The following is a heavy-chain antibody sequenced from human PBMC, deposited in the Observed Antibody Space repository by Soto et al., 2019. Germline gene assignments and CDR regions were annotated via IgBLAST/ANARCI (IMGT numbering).Heavy chain of an antibody. Sequence: GGSLRLSCAASGFTFSSYGMHWVRQAPGKGLEWVAVIWYDGSNKYYADSVKGRFTISRDNSKNTLYLQMNSLRAEDTAVYYCARDGYYGSGSYWPYYYGMDVWGQGTTVTVSS. J-gene: IGHJ6*02. CDR3: ARDGYYGSGSYWPYYYGMDV. CDR1: GFTFSSYG. V-gene: IGHV3-33*01. D-gene: IGHD3-10*01. CDR2: IWYDGSNK.